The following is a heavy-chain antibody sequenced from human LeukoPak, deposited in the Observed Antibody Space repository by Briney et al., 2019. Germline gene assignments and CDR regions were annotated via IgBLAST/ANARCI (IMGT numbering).Heavy chain of an antibody. V-gene: IGHV3-23*01. D-gene: IGHD6-19*01. CDR1: GFTFSSYA. CDR3: AKDREVAGMYYFDY. J-gene: IGHJ4*02. CDR2: ISGSGGST. Sequence: PGGSLRLSCAASGFTFSSYAMSWVRHAPGKGLELVSAISGSGGSTYYADSVKGRFTISRGNSKNTLYLQMNSPRAEDTAVYYCAKDREVAGMYYFDYWGQGTLVTVSS.